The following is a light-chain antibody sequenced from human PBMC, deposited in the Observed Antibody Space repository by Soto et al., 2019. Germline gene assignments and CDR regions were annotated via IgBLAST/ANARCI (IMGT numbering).Light chain of an antibody. Sequence: SYELTQPLSVSVPLGQTASITCGGNNIGTRNVHWYQQTPGHAPVLVVYRDSNRPSGIPERFSGSNSGNTATLTISRAQAGDEADYYCHVCDSSTAVFGGGTKLTVL. J-gene: IGLJ2*01. V-gene: IGLV3-9*01. CDR1: NIGTRN. CDR3: HVCDSSTAV. CDR2: RDS.